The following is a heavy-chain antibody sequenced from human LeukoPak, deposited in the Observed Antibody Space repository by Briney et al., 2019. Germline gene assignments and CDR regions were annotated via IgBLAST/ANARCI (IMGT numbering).Heavy chain of an antibody. V-gene: IGHV3-20*04. CDR1: GFTFDDYG. J-gene: IGHJ3*01. CDR3: ARGYYYDSSGYPAP. Sequence: GGSLRLSCAASGFTFDDYGMSWVRQAPGKGLEWVSGINWNGGSTGYADSVKGRFTISRDNAKNSLYLQMNSLRAEDTALYYCARGYYYDSSGYPAPWGQGTMVTVSS. CDR2: INWNGGST. D-gene: IGHD3-22*01.